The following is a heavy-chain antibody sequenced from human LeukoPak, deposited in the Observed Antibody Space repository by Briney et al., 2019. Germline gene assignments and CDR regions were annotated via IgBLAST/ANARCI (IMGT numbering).Heavy chain of an antibody. V-gene: IGHV4-4*07. CDR1: GGSISSYY. CDR3: ARGLYDSSGYYHFDL. J-gene: IGHJ2*01. D-gene: IGHD3-22*01. CDR2: IYPSGST. Sequence: SETLSLTCTVSGGSISSYYWTWIRQPAGKGLEWIGRIYPSGSTNYNPSLKSRVTMSVDTSKNQFSLKLSSVTAADTAVYYCARGLYDSSGYYHFDLWGRGTLVTVSS.